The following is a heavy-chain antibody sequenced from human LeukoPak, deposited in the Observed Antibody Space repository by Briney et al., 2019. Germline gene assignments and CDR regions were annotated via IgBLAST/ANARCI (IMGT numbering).Heavy chain of an antibody. CDR1: GGSISTYY. CDR2: INHSGST. Sequence: SETLSLTCTVSGGSISTYYWSWIRQPPGKGLEWIGEINHSGSTNYNPSLKSRVTISVDTSKNQFSLKLSSVTAADTAVYYCARGRGSYWGQGTLVTVSS. V-gene: IGHV4-34*01. J-gene: IGHJ4*02. CDR3: ARGRGSY.